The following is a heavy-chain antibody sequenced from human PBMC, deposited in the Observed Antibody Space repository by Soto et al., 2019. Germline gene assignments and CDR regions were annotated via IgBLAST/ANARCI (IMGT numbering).Heavy chain of an antibody. D-gene: IGHD1-26*01. CDR1: GFTFSSYA. V-gene: IGHV3-30-3*01. Sequence: GGSLRLSCAASGFTFSSYAMHWVRQAPGKGLEWVAVISYDGSNKYYADSVKGRFTISRDNSKNTLYLQMNSLRAEDTAVYYWARDTSRIVGVVNWFDPWGQGTLVTVSS. CDR3: ARDTSRIVGVVNWFDP. CDR2: ISYDGSNK. J-gene: IGHJ5*02.